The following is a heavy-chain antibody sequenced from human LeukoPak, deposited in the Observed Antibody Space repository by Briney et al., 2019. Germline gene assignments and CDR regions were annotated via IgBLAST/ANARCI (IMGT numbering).Heavy chain of an antibody. CDR3: AAGNYYDSSGYYPYAFDI. V-gene: IGHV1-58*01. J-gene: IGHJ3*02. Sequence: SVKVSCKASGVMFSRSAVQWVRQARGQRLEWIGWIVVGSGNTNYAQKFQERVTMTRDMSTGTAYVELSSLRSEDTAVYYCAAGNYYDSSGYYPYAFDIWGQGTMVTVSS. CDR2: IVVGSGNT. CDR1: GVMFSRSA. D-gene: IGHD3-22*01.